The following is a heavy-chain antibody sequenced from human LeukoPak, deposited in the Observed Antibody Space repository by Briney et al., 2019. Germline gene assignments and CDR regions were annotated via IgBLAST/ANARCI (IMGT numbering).Heavy chain of an antibody. Sequence: GASVKVSCKPSGYTFTYYGISWVRQAPGQGLEWMGWISGYNGNTNYAQKVQGRVTLTTDTSTSTAYMELRSLRSDDTAVYFCARDHWSGVHGMDVWGLGTTVIVSS. J-gene: IGHJ6*02. D-gene: IGHD2-8*01. CDR1: GYTFTYYG. V-gene: IGHV1-18*01. CDR2: ISGYNGNT. CDR3: ARDHWSGVHGMDV.